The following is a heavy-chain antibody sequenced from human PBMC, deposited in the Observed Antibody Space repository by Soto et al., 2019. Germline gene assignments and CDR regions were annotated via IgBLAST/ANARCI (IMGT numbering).Heavy chain of an antibody. CDR3: AKGLAARSVGGHYMDV. J-gene: IGHJ6*03. V-gene: IGHV3-9*01. Sequence: GGSLRLSCAASGFTFDDYAMHWVRQAPGKGLEWVSGISWNSGSIGYADSVKGRFTISRDNAKNSLYLQMNSLRAEDTALYYCAKGLAARSVGGHYMDVWGKGTTVTVSS. D-gene: IGHD6-6*01. CDR1: GFTFDDYA. CDR2: ISWNSGSI.